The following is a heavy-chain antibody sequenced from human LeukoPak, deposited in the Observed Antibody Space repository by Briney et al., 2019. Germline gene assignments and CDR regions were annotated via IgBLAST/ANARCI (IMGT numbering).Heavy chain of an antibody. CDR3: ARATVSYYYYYGMDV. Sequence: GSSVKVSCKASGGTFSSCAISWVRQAPGQGLEWMGGIVPIFGTANYAQKFQGRVTITADESTSTAYMELSSLRSEDTAVYYCARATVSYYYYYGMDVWGQGTTVTVSS. CDR1: GGTFSSCA. D-gene: IGHD4-11*01. V-gene: IGHV1-69*01. CDR2: IVPIFGTA. J-gene: IGHJ6*02.